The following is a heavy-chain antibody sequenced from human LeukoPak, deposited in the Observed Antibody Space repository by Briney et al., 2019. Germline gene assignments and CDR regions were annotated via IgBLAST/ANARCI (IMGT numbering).Heavy chain of an antibody. CDR2: INPNSGGT. V-gene: IGHV1-2*02. D-gene: IGHD1-26*01. J-gene: IGHJ6*03. CDR1: GYTFTGYY. Sequence: GASVKVSCKASGYTFTGYYMHWVRQAPGQGLEWMGWINPNSGGTNYAQKFQGRVTMTRDTSISTAYMELSRLRSDDTAVYYCARAVDPWELNYYYYMDVWGKGTTVTVSS. CDR3: ARAVDPWELNYYYYMDV.